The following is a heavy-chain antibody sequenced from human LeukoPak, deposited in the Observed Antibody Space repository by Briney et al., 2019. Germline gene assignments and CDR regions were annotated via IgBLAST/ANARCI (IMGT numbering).Heavy chain of an antibody. J-gene: IGHJ3*02. CDR3: ARDPSETYYYETNAFDI. Sequence: GGSLRLSCAASGFTFSSYAMHWVRQAPGKGLEWVAVISYDGSNKYYADSVKGRFTISRDNSKSTLYLQMNSLRAEDTAVYYCARDPSETYYYETNAFDIWGQGTMVTVSS. CDR1: GFTFSSYA. V-gene: IGHV3-30-3*01. D-gene: IGHD3-22*01. CDR2: ISYDGSNK.